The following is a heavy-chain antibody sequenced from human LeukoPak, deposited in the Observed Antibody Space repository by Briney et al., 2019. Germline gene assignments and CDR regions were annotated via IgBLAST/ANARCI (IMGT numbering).Heavy chain of an antibody. CDR2: IIPIFGTA. V-gene: IGHV1-69*13. Sequence: ASVKVSCKASGGTFSSYAISWVRQAPGQGLEWMGGIIPIFGTANYAQKFQGRVTITADESTSTAYMELSSVRSEDTAVYYCARGQNYYDSSGYYFGKFDYWGQGTLVTVSS. J-gene: IGHJ4*02. CDR3: ARGQNYYDSSGYYFGKFDY. D-gene: IGHD3-22*01. CDR1: GGTFSSYA.